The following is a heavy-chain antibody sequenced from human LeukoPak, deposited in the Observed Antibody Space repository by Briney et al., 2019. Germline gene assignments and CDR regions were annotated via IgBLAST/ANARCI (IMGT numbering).Heavy chain of an antibody. CDR2: ITPNADRA. CDR1: GFTFGSYG. Sequence: GGSLRPSCAASGFTFGSYGMSWVRQAPGRGLEWVSFITPNADRASYADSVEGRFTISRDNPRDTLYLQMNSLRDEDTAGYYCAIMHGYYDGSGYWVQWGQGTLVTVSS. D-gene: IGHD3-22*01. CDR3: AIMHGYYDGSGYWVQ. V-gene: IGHV3-23*01. J-gene: IGHJ4*02.